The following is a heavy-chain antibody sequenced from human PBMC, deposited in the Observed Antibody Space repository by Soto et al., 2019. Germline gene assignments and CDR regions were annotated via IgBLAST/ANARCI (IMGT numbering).Heavy chain of an antibody. CDR1: GYTFTSYY. D-gene: IGHD1-26*01. Sequence: ASVKVSCKASGYTFTSYYMHWVRQAPGQGLEWMGIINPSGGSTSYAQKFQGRVTITRDTSASTAYMELSSLRPEDTAVYYCARGYTFPFDPWGQGTLVTVSS. CDR3: ARGYTFPFDP. CDR2: INPSGGST. V-gene: IGHV1-46*01. J-gene: IGHJ5*02.